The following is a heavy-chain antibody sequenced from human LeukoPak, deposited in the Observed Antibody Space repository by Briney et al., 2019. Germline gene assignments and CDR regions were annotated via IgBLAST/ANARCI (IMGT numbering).Heavy chain of an antibody. Sequence: ASVKVSCKTSGYTFSAYYVHWVRQAPGQGLEWMGWINPNSGGTNYAQKFQGRVTMTRDTSITTAYMELTHLRSDDTAVYYCASDLPHQYSSGWNSDYWGQGTLVTVSS. J-gene: IGHJ4*02. V-gene: IGHV1-2*02. D-gene: IGHD6-19*01. CDR2: INPNSGGT. CDR1: GYTFSAYY. CDR3: ASDLPHQYSSGWNSDY.